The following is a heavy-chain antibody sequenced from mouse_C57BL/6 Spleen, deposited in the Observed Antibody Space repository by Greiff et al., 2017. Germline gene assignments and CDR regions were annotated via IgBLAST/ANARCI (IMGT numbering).Heavy chain of an antibody. D-gene: IGHD2-5*01. CDR1: GYTFTGYW. CDR2: ILPGSGST. CDR3: ARDRGSNLGYFDG. J-gene: IGHJ1*03. V-gene: IGHV1-9*01. Sequence: QVQLQQSGAELMKPGASVKLSCKASGYTFTGYWIEWVKQRPGHGLEWIGEILPGSGSTNYNEKFKGKATFTEDTSSNTAYMQLSSLTTEDSAIYCCARDRGSNLGYFDGWGTGTTVTVSS.